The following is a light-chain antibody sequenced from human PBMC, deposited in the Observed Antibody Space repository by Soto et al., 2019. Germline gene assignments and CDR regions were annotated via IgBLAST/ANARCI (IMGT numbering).Light chain of an antibody. Sequence: QSVLTQPPSASGSPGQSVTIPCTGTKNDIGVYDFVSWYQHHPGKAPRLIIYEVVQRPSGVPDRFSGYKSGNTASLTVSGLQAADEADYFCKSYAGTNTYVFGSGTKVTV. J-gene: IGLJ1*01. CDR3: KSYAGTNTYV. V-gene: IGLV2-8*01. CDR1: KNDIGVYDF. CDR2: EVV.